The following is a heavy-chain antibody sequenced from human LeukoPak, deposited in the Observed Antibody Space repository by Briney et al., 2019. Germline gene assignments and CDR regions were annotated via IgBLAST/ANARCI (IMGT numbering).Heavy chain of an antibody. CDR2: IKEDGSEK. Sequence: GGSPRLSCAASGFTFSNYWMSWVRQAPGKGLEWVANIKEDGSEKYYVDSVKGRFTISRDNARNSLYLQMNSLRAEDTAVYYCASGRQLGYWGQGTLVTVSS. CDR1: GFTFSNYW. J-gene: IGHJ4*02. V-gene: IGHV3-7*01. D-gene: IGHD6-13*01. CDR3: ASGRQLGY.